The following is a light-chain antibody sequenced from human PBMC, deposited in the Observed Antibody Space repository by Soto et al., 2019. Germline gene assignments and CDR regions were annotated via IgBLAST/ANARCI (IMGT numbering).Light chain of an antibody. CDR3: SSYTSSSTV. J-gene: IGLJ2*01. Sequence: QSALTQPASVSGSPGQSITISCTGISSDVGGYNYVSWYRQHPGKAPKLIIYDVSNRPSGVSNRFSGSKSGNTASLTISGLQAEDEADYYCSSYTSSSTVFGGGTKVTVL. CDR1: SSDVGGYNY. V-gene: IGLV2-14*01. CDR2: DVS.